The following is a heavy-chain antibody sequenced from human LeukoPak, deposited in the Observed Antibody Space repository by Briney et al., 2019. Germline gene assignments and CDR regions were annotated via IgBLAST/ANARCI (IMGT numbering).Heavy chain of an antibody. Sequence: ASVKVSCKASGYTFTGYYMHWVRQAPGQGLEWTGWINPNSGGTNYAQKFQGRVTMTRDTSISTAYMELSRLRSDDTAVYYCARDNLAAAGSFDYWGQGTLVTVSS. D-gene: IGHD6-13*01. CDR2: INPNSGGT. CDR1: GYTFTGYY. J-gene: IGHJ4*02. CDR3: ARDNLAAAGSFDY. V-gene: IGHV1-2*02.